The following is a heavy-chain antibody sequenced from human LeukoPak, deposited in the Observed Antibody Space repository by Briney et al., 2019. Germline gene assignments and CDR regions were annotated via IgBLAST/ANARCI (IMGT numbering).Heavy chain of an antibody. CDR1: GFTFSSYG. CDR3: AKDGGYSNYAFGL. D-gene: IGHD4-11*01. V-gene: IGHV3-33*06. J-gene: IGHJ3*01. CDR2: IWYDGSNK. Sequence: GGSLRLSCAASGFTFSSYGMHWVRQAPGKGLEWVAVIWYDGSNKYYADSVKGRFTISRDNSKNTLYLQMNSLRVEDTAVYYCAKDGGYSNYAFGLWGQGTMVTVSS.